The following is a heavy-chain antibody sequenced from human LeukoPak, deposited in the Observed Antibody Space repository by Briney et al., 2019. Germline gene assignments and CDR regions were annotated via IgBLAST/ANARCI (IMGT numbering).Heavy chain of an antibody. Sequence: ASVKVSCKASGYTFTSYGISWVRQAPGQGLEWMGWISAYNGNTNYAQKLQGRVTMTTDTSTSTAYMELRSLRSDDTAVYYCARVRGMDIVLVLSHRGYLVHWGQGTLVTVSS. V-gene: IGHV1-18*01. D-gene: IGHD2-15*01. CDR3: ARVRGMDIVLVLSHRGYLVH. CDR1: GYTFTSYG. J-gene: IGHJ4*02. CDR2: ISAYNGNT.